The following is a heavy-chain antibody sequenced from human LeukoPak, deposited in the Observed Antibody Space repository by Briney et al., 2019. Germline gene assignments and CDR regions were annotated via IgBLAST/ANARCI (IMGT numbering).Heavy chain of an antibody. D-gene: IGHD2-2*02. CDR2: ISWNSGNM. CDR1: RFMFNDYA. J-gene: IGHJ1*01. Sequence: PGRSLRLSCAPSRFMFNDYALHWVRQAPGKGLEWVSSISWNSGNMYYVDSVKGRFTISRDNAKNSLYLQMNSLRAEDTAVYYCARDEVYCSSTSCYTEYFQHWGQGTLVTVSS. V-gene: IGHV3-9*01. CDR3: ARDEVYCSSTSCYTEYFQH.